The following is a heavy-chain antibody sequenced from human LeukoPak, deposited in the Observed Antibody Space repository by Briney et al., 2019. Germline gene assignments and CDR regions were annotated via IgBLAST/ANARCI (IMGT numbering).Heavy chain of an antibody. CDR1: GFTFSSSA. J-gene: IGHJ4*02. D-gene: IGHD2-15*01. V-gene: IGHV3-23*01. Sequence: GGSLRLSCAASGFTFSSSAMSWVRQAPGKGLEWVSAISNNGGYTYYADSVQGRFTISRDTSKNTLYLQMNSLRAEDTAVYYCASRHCSGGGCYFAGADPFDYWGQGTLVTVSS. CDR3: ASRHCSGGGCYFAGADPFDY. CDR2: ISNNGGYT.